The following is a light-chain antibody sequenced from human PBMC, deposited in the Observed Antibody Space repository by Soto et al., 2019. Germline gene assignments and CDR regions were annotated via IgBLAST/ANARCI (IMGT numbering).Light chain of an antibody. CDR2: EAS. V-gene: IGKV1-5*03. J-gene: IGKJ1*01. CDR1: QSISSW. CDR3: QQYNSYEWT. Sequence: DIQMTQSPSTLSASVGDRVTITCRASQSISSWLAWYQQKPGKAPKLLIYEASSLERGVPSRFSGRGSGTEFTLTISSLQPDDFATYYCQQYNSYEWTFGQGTKVEIK.